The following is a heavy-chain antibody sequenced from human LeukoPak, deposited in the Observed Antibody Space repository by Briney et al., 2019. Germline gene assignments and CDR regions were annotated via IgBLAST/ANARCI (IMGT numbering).Heavy chain of an antibody. CDR2: ISGSGGST. CDR1: GFTFSSYA. CDR3: AKDGMDFWSGYDYFDY. Sequence: GGSLRLSCAASGFTFSSYAMSWVRQAPGKGLEWVSAISGSGGSTYYADSVKGRFTISRDNSKNTLYLQMNSLRAEDTAVYYCAKDGMDFWSGYDYFDYWGQGTLVTVSS. D-gene: IGHD3-3*01. J-gene: IGHJ4*02. V-gene: IGHV3-23*01.